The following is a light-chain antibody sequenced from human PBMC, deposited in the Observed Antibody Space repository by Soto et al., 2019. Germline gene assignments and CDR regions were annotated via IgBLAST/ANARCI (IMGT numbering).Light chain of an antibody. Sequence: QSVLTQPASVSGSPGQSVTISCSGSDIGNYNLVSWYRHLPGRAPKLLIFEVTMRPSGISDRFSGSKSASTASLTISGLQAEDEGDYYCASYAGSRTYVFGSGTRSPS. CDR1: SDIGNYNL. V-gene: IGLV2-23*02. J-gene: IGLJ1*01. CDR3: ASYAGSRTYV. CDR2: EVT.